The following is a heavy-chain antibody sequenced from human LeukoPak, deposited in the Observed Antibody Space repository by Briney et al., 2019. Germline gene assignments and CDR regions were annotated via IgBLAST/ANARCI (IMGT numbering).Heavy chain of an antibody. CDR3: ARNATNIATTGRGAGYFDY. Sequence: KPSETLSLTCAVSGYFISSGYYWGWIRQPPGKGLEWIGSIYQSGSTYYNPSLKSRVTISVDTSKNKFSLKLSSVTAADTAFYYCARNATNIATTGRGAGYFDYWGQGTLVTVSS. CDR2: IYQSGST. D-gene: IGHD6-13*01. J-gene: IGHJ4*02. CDR1: GYFISSGYY. V-gene: IGHV4-38-2*01.